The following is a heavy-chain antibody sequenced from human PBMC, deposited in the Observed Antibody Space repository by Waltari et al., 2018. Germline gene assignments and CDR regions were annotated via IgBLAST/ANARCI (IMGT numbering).Heavy chain of an antibody. CDR3: ATLTGTASMDV. J-gene: IGHJ6*03. CDR1: GFIFSNYG. V-gene: IGHV3-30*02. Sequence: QVQLVESGGGVVQPGGSLRLSCAASGFIFSNYGMHWVRQAPGKGLEWVAFIRFDESNQYYEDSGKGRFTIARDNSKNTLHLQMNSLKPEDTAVYFCATLTGTASMDVWGKGTTVTVSS. D-gene: IGHD1-7*01. CDR2: IRFDESNQ.